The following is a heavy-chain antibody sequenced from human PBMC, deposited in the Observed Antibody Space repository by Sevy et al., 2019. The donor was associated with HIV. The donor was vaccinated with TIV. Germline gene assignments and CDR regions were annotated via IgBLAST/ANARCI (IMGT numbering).Heavy chain of an antibody. V-gene: IGHV3-48*02. D-gene: IGHD4-17*01. Sequence: GGSLRLSCAASGFTFTSYSMNWVRQAPGKGLEWISYISSDSTTIYYVESVKGRSTISRDNANNALYLQMISLRDEDTAVYYCARNCYGDYIIDSWGQGTPVTVSS. CDR2: ISSDSTTI. J-gene: IGHJ4*02. CDR1: GFTFTSYS. CDR3: ARNCYGDYIIDS.